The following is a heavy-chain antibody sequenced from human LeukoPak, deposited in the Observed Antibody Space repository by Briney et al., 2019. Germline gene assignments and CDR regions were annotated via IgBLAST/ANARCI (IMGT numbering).Heavy chain of an antibody. V-gene: IGHV1-18*01. CDR1: GYTFTSYG. CDR3: ARLTAVAASFDY. D-gene: IGHD6-19*01. CDR2: ISAYNGNT. Sequence: ASVKVSCKASGYTFTSYGISWVRQAPGQGLEWMGWISAYNGNTNYAQKLQGRVTMTTDTSTSTADMELRSLRSDDTAVYYCARLTAVAASFDYWGQGTLVTVSS. J-gene: IGHJ4*02.